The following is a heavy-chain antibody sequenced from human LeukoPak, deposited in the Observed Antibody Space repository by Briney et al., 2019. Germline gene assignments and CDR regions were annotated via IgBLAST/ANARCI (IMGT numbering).Heavy chain of an antibody. J-gene: IGHJ4*02. D-gene: IGHD3-22*01. CDR3: AKDLDPSWLVVVTEPVDY. CDR1: GFTFSSYA. CDR2: ISGSGGST. Sequence: GGSLRLSCAASGFTFSSYAMSWVRQAPGKGLGWVSAISGSGGSTYYADSVKGRFTIPRDNSKNTLYLQMNSLRAEDTAVYYCAKDLDPSWLVVVTEPVDYWGQGTLVTVSS. V-gene: IGHV3-23*01.